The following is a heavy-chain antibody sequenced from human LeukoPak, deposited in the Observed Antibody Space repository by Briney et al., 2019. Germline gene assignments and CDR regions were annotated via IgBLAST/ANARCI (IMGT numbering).Heavy chain of an antibody. Sequence: SETLSLTCTVSGGSISTYYWSWIRQPPGKGLEWIGYIYYSGSTNYNPSLKNRVTISLDTSKNRFSLKLNSVTAADTAVYYCSRGPWSTGDAFGVWGQGPMISVSS. D-gene: IGHD1-14*01. CDR2: IYYSGST. CDR1: GGSISTYY. CDR3: SRGPWSTGDAFGV. J-gene: IGHJ3*01. V-gene: IGHV4-59*01.